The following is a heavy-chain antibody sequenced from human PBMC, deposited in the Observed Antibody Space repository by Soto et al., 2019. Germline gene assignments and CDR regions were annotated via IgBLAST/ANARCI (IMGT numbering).Heavy chain of an antibody. Sequence: QVQLQESGTGLVKPSETLSLSCTVSGGSISSYYWSWFRQSPGKRMEWIGYVHHSWGSSYNPSFQSRGDISQDTPKSQFSRKVTAVTATDTAVYYCARQGFGPLHGLVDVWGQGTTVTVSS. J-gene: IGHJ6*02. CDR1: GGSISSYY. V-gene: IGHV4-59*08. CDR2: VHHSWGS. CDR3: ARQGFGPLHGLVDV. D-gene: IGHD3-10*01.